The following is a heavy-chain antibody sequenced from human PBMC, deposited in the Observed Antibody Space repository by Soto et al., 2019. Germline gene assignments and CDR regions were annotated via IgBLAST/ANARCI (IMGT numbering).Heavy chain of an antibody. Sequence: QVQLVESGEGVVQPGRSLRLSCAASGFTVSAYTMHWVRQAPGKGLEWVAVISSDGNNKYYTDSVKGRFTISRDTSTNTLYLQMNSLRAEDTAVYYCARWEQPLFDYWGQGTLVTVSS. CDR1: GFTVSAYT. J-gene: IGHJ4*02. CDR2: ISSDGNNK. D-gene: IGHD1-26*01. V-gene: IGHV3-30-3*01. CDR3: ARWEQPLFDY.